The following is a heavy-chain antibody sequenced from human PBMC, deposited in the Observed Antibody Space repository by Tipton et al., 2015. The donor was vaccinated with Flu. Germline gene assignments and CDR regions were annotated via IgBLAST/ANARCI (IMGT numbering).Heavy chain of an antibody. CDR2: FYHTGDT. J-gene: IGHJ4*02. V-gene: IGHV4-61*05. CDR1: GGSINSGSYY. CDR3: ARGLGGNNPY. D-gene: IGHD1-14*01. Sequence: TLSLTCTVSGGSINSGSYYWAWIRQPPGKGLEWIGYFYHTGDTNYNPSLASRVTISVDMSTNQLSLHLRSVTTADTAVYYCARGLGGNNPYWGRGTLVTVSS.